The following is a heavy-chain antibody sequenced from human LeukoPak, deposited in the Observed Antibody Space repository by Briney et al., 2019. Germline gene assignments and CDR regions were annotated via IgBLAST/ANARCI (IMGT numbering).Heavy chain of an antibody. V-gene: IGHV1-3*01. Sequence: ASVKVSCKASGYTFTSYAMHWVRQAPGQRLEWMGWINAGNGNTKYSQKFQGRVTITRDTSASTAYMELSSLRSEDTAVYYCARSRNSGSFRYYFDYWGQGTLVTVSS. CDR2: INAGNGNT. CDR3: ARSRNSGSFRYYFDY. J-gene: IGHJ4*02. CDR1: GYTFTSYA. D-gene: IGHD1-26*01.